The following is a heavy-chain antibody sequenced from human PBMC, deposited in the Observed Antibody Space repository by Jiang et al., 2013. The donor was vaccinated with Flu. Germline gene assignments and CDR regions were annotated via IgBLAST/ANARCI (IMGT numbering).Heavy chain of an antibody. D-gene: IGHD3-22*01. CDR3: ASTQNYFDRSGYYY. CDR2: ISDSGST. V-gene: IGHV4-34*01. CDR1: GVPFSGYY. J-gene: IGHJ4*02. Sequence: GLVKPSETLSLTCAVYGVPFSGYYWSWIRQPPGKGLEWIGEISDSGSTNYSPSLNSRVTISVDTSKSQFSLKLSSVTAADTAVYYCASTQNYFDRSGYYYWGQGTQVTVTS.